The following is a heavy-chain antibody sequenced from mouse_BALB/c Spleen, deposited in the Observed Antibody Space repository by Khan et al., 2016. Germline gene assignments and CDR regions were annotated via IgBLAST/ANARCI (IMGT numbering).Heavy chain of an antibody. Sequence: EVELVESGGGLVQPGGSRKLSCAASGFTFSRFGMHWVRQAPEKGLEWVAYISGGSSTIYYADTLKGRFTISRDNPKNALFLQMTRLRSENTAMYYWARGDYWGQGTTLTVSS. CDR2: ISGGSSTI. CDR3: ARGDY. J-gene: IGHJ2*01. V-gene: IGHV5-17*02. CDR1: GFTFSRFG.